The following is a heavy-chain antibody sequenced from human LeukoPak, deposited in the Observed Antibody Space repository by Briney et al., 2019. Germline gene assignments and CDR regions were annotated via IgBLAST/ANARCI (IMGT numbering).Heavy chain of an antibody. D-gene: IGHD6-13*01. CDR3: ARGAEAETSPLDF. V-gene: IGHV1-2*02. CDR2: IDPNSGTT. J-gene: IGHJ4*02. CDR1: GYTFTAYY. Sequence: ASVKVSCKASGYTFTAYYLHWVRQAPGQGLEWMGWIDPNSGTTVYAQKFQGRVTLTRDTSFSTVYMHLSGLTLDDTAVYYCARGAEAETSPLDFWGQGTLVTVSS.